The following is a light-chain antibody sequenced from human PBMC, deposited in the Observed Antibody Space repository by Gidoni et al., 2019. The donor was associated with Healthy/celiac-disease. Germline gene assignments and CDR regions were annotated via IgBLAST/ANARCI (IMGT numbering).Light chain of an antibody. V-gene: IGLV2-11*01. CDR1: SSDVGGYKY. Sequence: QSALTQPRSVSGSPGQSVTISCTGTSSDVGGYKYVSWYQLHPGKAPKLIISDVSKRPSGVPDRFSGSKSGNTASLTISGLQAEDEADYYGCSYAGSYTWVFGGGTKLTVL. J-gene: IGLJ3*02. CDR3: CSYAGSYTWV. CDR2: DVS.